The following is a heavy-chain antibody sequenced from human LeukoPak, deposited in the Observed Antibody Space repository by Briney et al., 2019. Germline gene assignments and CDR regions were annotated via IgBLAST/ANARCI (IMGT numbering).Heavy chain of an antibody. CDR2: IKPDGSEK. V-gene: IGHV3-7*01. CDR3: AREITPDFYYYYMDV. Sequence: GGSLRLSCAASGFTFNNYWMSWVRQAPGKGPEWVANIKPDGSEKYYMDSVKGRFTVSRDNAKNSLSLQMNSLRAEDTAVYYCAREITPDFYYYYMDVWGEGTTVTVSS. D-gene: IGHD1-14*01. J-gene: IGHJ6*03. CDR1: GFTFNNYW.